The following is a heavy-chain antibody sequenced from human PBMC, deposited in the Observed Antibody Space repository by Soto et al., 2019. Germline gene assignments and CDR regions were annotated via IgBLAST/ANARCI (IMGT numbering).Heavy chain of an antibody. V-gene: IGHV3-33*01. D-gene: IGHD6-19*01. Sequence: QVQLVESGGGVVQPGRSLRLSCAASGFTFSSYGMHWVRQAPGKGLEWVAVIWYDGSNKYYADSVKGRFTTSRDNFKNTPYLQMNSLRAEDTAVYYCARDCAGYSSGWYQRGGFDYWGQGTLVTVSP. CDR2: IWYDGSNK. J-gene: IGHJ4*02. CDR3: ARDCAGYSSGWYQRGGFDY. CDR1: GFTFSSYG.